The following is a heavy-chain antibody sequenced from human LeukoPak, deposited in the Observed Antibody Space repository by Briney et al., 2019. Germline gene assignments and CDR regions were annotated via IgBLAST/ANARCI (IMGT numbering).Heavy chain of an antibody. V-gene: IGHV3-48*01. CDR2: ISSGVTTR. J-gene: IGHJ5*02. CDR3: ARFNLGWFDP. D-gene: IGHD1-14*01. CDR1: GFTFNNYA. Sequence: PGGSLRLSCAGSGFTFNNYAMNWVRQAPGKGLEWISYISSGVTTRYYADSVKGRLTISRDDAKNSLYLQMNSLRAEDTAVYYCARFNLGWFDPWGQGTLVTVSS.